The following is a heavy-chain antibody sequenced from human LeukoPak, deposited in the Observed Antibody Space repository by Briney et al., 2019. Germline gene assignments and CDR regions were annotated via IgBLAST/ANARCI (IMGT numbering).Heavy chain of an antibody. J-gene: IGHJ4*02. D-gene: IGHD3-10*01. CDR3: AKGRLMVRGVMSLIADY. V-gene: IGHV3-23*01. CDR1: GFTFSSYS. CDR2: ISGSGGST. Sequence: GGSLRLSCAASGFTFSSYSMNWVRQAPGKGLEWVSAISGSGGSTYYADSVKGRFTISRDNSKNTLYLQMNSLRAEDTAVYYCAKGRLMVRGVMSLIADYWGQGTLVTVSS.